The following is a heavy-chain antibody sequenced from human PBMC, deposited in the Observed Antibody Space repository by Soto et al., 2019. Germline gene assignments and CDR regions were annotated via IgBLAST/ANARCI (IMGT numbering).Heavy chain of an antibody. V-gene: IGHV4-59*06. D-gene: IGHD3-22*01. J-gene: IGHJ4*02. Sequence: PSETLSLTCTVSGGSISSYYWSWIRQHPGKGLEWIGYIYYSGSTYYNPSLKSRVTISVDTSKNQFSLKLSSVTAADTAVYYCARDLVVGYYYYFDYWGQGTLVTVSS. CDR2: IYYSGST. CDR1: GGSISSYY. CDR3: ARDLVVGYYYYFDY.